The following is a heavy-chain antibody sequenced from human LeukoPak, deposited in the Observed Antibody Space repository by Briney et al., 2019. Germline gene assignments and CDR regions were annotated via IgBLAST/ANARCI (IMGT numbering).Heavy chain of an antibody. Sequence: SETLSLTCTVSGDSISSGSYYWSWIRQPAGKGLEWIGRISTSGTTNYNPSLQSRVTISIDTSKNQFSLRLNSVTAADTAMYFCVKSGGYGLIDYWGQGTLVTVSS. CDR1: GDSISSGSYY. V-gene: IGHV4-61*02. CDR3: VKSGGYGLIDY. J-gene: IGHJ4*02. CDR2: ISTSGTT. D-gene: IGHD1-26*01.